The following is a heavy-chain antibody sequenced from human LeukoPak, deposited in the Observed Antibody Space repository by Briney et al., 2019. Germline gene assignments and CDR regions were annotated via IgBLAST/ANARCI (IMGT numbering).Heavy chain of an antibody. V-gene: IGHV2-5*01. CDR3: AHRTMVLPFDY. Sequence: KTSGPALANPTQTLTLTCTFSGFSLSTSGVGVGWIRQPPGKALEWPALIYWNDDKRYSPSLKSRLTITKDTSKSQVVLTMTNMDPVDTATYYCAHRTMVLPFDYWGQGTLVTVSS. CDR2: IYWNDDK. J-gene: IGHJ4*02. D-gene: IGHD3-10*01. CDR1: GFSLSTSGVG.